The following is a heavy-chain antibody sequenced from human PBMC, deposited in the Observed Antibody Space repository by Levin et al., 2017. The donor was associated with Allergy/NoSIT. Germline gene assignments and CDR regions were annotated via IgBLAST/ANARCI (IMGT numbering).Heavy chain of an antibody. CDR3: ARDFWGPYSSSWYGAPYYYYGMDV. Sequence: GESLKISCAASGFTFSSYAMHWVRQAPGKGLEWVAVISYDGSNKYYADSVKGRFTISRDNSKNTLYLQMNSLRAEDTAVYYCARDFWGPYSSSWYGAPYYYYGMDVWGQGTTVTVSS. CDR2: ISYDGSNK. CDR1: GFTFSSYA. V-gene: IGHV3-30-3*01. J-gene: IGHJ6*02. D-gene: IGHD6-13*01.